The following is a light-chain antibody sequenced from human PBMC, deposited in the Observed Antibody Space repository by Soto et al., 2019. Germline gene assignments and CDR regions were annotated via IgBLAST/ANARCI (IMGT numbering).Light chain of an antibody. CDR2: DNS. CDR1: GSNIGNNY. CDR3: GTWDGSLSEVF. J-gene: IGLJ2*01. Sequence: QSVLTQPPSVSAAPGQKVTISCSGSGSNIGNNYVSWYQQLPGTAPKLLIYDNSKRPSGIPDRFSGSKSGTSATLGITGLQTGDEADYYCGTWDGSLSEVFFGGGTKLTVL. V-gene: IGLV1-51*01.